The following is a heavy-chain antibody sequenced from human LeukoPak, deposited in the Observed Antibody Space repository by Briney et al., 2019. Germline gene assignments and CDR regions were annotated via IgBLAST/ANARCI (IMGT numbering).Heavy chain of an antibody. Sequence: GGSLRLSCAASGFAFSSSAMHWVRQSPGKGLEWLAILSFDGSQMFYADSVKGRFTLSRDNSKNTLYLQMNSLRAEDTAVYYCAKDGCSSTSCSPTALYYYYMDVWGKGTTVTVSS. CDR3: AKDGCSSTSCSPTALYYYYMDV. V-gene: IGHV3-30-3*02. CDR1: GFAFSSSA. CDR2: LSFDGSQM. D-gene: IGHD2-2*01. J-gene: IGHJ6*03.